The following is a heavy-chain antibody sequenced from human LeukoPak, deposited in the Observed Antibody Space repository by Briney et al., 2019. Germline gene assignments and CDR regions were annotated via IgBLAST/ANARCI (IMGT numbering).Heavy chain of an antibody. V-gene: IGHV4-39*01. CDR2: IYYSRSP. CDR1: GGSISSNSYY. D-gene: IGHD3/OR15-3a*01. CDR3: ARWRTARTGFDY. J-gene: IGHJ4*02. Sequence: SETLSLTCTVSGGSISSNSYYWGWIRQPPGKGLEWIGSIYYSRSPYYNPSLTNRVTISVDTSKNQFSLKVISVTAADTAVYYCARWRTARTGFDYWGQGTLVTVSS.